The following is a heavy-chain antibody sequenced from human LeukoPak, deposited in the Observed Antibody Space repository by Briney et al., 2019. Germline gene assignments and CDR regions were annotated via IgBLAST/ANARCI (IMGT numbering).Heavy chain of an antibody. CDR3: ARTGNGGW. Sequence: SETLSLTCTVSGGSISSHYWSWTRQPPGKGLEWIGYIYYTGSTKYNPSLKSRVTISVDMSKTQFSLKVRSVTAADTAVYYCARTGNGGWWGQGTLVTVSS. CDR2: IYYTGST. J-gene: IGHJ4*02. D-gene: IGHD1-1*01. CDR1: GGSISSHY. V-gene: IGHV4-59*11.